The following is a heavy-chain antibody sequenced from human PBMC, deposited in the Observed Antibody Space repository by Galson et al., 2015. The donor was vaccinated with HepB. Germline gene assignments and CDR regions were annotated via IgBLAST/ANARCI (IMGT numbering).Heavy chain of an antibody. V-gene: IGHV4-30-4*01. CDR3: AREGSSGSTFLGY. D-gene: IGHD3-22*01. J-gene: IGHJ4*02. CDR1: GGSISSGDYY. Sequence: TLSLTCTVSGGSISSGDYYWSWIRQPPGKGLEWIGYIYYSGSTYYNPSLKSRVTISVDTSKNQFSLKLSSVTAADTAVYYCAREGSSGSTFLGYWGQGTLVTVSS. CDR2: IYYSGST.